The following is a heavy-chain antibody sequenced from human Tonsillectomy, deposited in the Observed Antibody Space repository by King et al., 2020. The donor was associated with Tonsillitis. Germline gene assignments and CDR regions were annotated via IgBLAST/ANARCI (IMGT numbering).Heavy chain of an antibody. CDR1: GFTFSVDS. CDR3: ARNYFWVNTEMRGPFDI. CDR2: ISSSSSYI. Sequence: VQLVQSGGGLVKPGGSLRLSCAASGFTFSVDSMNWVRQAPGKGLEWVSSISSSSSYINYADSMKGRFTISRDNAKNSVSLQMNSLRAEDTAVYYCARNYFWVNTEMRGPFDIWGQGTMVTVSS. J-gene: IGHJ3*02. D-gene: IGHD4-17*01. V-gene: IGHV3-21*01.